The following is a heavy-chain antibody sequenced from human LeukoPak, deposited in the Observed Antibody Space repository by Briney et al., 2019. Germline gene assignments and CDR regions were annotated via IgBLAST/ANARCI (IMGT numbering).Heavy chain of an antibody. V-gene: IGHV3-21*01. Sequence: GGSLRLSCAASGFTFSSYSMNWVRQAPGKGLEWVSSISSSSSYIYYADSVKGRFTISRGNAKNSLYLQMNSLRAEDTAVYYCARGSDYGGVQYYFDYWGQGTLVTVSS. J-gene: IGHJ4*02. CDR1: GFTFSSYS. CDR2: ISSSSSYI. CDR3: ARGSDYGGVQYYFDY. D-gene: IGHD4-23*01.